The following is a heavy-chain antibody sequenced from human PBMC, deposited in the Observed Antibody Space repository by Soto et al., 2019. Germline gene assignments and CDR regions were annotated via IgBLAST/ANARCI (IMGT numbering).Heavy chain of an antibody. CDR1: GGSFGKSA. CDR3: ATGVIWIGYFTVDS. CDR2: FIPVYRTL. Sequence: SVKVSCKASGGSFGKSAINWVRQTPGQGLEWLGGFIPVYRTLNYAQKFQGRVTITADESTGTAYMTLSSLASDDTAVYYCATGVIWIGYFTVDSWGQGTRVTVSS. V-gene: IGHV1-69*13. J-gene: IGHJ4*02. D-gene: IGHD3-3*01.